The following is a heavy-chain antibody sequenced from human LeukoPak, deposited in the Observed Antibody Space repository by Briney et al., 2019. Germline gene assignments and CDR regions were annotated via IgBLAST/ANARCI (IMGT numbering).Heavy chain of an antibody. CDR2: IYTSGST. D-gene: IGHD2-8*01. J-gene: IGHJ4*02. CDR1: GGSISSGSYY. V-gene: IGHV4-61*02. CDR3: ARAQWWAFDY. Sequence: SQTLSLTCTVSGGSISSGSYYWSWIRQPAGKGLEWIGRIYTSGSTNYNPSLKSRVTISVGTSKNQLSLKLSSVTAADTAVYYCARAQWWAFDYWGQGTLVTVSS.